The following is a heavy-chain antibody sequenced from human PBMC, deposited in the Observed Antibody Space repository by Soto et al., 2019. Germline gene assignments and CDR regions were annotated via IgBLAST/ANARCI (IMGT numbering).Heavy chain of an antibody. CDR3: ARDLDGSGSYYTNS. CDR2: ISPHKGDT. J-gene: IGHJ1*01. D-gene: IGHD3-10*01. CDR1: GYTFSSIG. Sequence: QVQLVQSGAEVKKPGASVTVSCKTSGYTFSSIGISWVRQAPGQGLEWMGWISPHKGDTYYAQRLQGRVTMTTDTSTSTAYLELRSMRSDDTAVYFCARDLDGSGSYYTNSWGQGTLVTFSS. V-gene: IGHV1-18*01.